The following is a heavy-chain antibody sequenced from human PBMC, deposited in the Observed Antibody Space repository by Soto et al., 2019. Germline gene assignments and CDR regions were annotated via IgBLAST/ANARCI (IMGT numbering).Heavy chain of an antibody. CDR3: ARVSGSYYYGMDV. D-gene: IGHD1-26*01. CDR1: GGSISSSNW. J-gene: IGHJ6*02. Sequence: QVQLQEPGPGLVKPSGTLSLTCAVSGGSISSSNWWSWVRQPPGKGLEWIGEIYHSGGTNYNPSLRSRVTISVDKSKNQFSLKLSSVTAAETAVYYCARVSGSYYYGMDVWGQGTTVTVSS. CDR2: IYHSGGT. V-gene: IGHV4-4*02.